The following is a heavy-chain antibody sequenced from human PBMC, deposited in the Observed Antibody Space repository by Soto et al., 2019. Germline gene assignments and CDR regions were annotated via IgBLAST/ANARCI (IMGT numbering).Heavy chain of an antibody. V-gene: IGHV3-9*01. Sequence: PGGSLRLSCAASGFTFDDYAMHWVRQAPGKGLEWVSGISWNSGSIGYADSVKGRFTISRDNAKNSLYLQMNSLRAEDTALYYRAKDSFRGLWSGYLYGMDVWGQGT. J-gene: IGHJ6*02. CDR2: ISWNSGSI. D-gene: IGHD3-3*01. CDR1: GFTFDDYA. CDR3: AKDSFRGLWSGYLYGMDV.